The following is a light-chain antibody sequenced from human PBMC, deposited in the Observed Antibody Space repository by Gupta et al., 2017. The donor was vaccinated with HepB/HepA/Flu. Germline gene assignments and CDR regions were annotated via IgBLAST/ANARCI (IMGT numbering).Light chain of an antibody. CDR1: QSVSSN. CDR3: QQYNNWPPWT. V-gene: IGKV3-15*01. CDR2: GAS. J-gene: IGKJ1*01. Sequence: EIVMTQSPATLSVSPGERATLSCRASQSVSSNLAWYQQKPGQAPRLLIYGASTRDTGIPARFSGSGSETEFTLTISSRQSEDFAVYYCQQYNNWPPWTFGQGTKVEIK.